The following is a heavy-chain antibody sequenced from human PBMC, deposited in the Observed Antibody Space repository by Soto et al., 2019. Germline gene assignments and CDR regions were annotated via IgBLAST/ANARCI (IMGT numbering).Heavy chain of an antibody. CDR1: GYTFSYV. J-gene: IGHJ6*02. CDR2: INVGNGNR. CDR3: ASPYCSGGRCNTDQSNGLDV. Sequence: GASVKVSCKAPGYTFSYVMHWVRQAPGQGLEWMGWINVGNGNRKYSQKFQGRVNITRDTSASTAYMELSSLRSEDTAVYYCASPYCSGGRCNTDQSNGLDVWGQGTTVTVSS. D-gene: IGHD2-15*01. V-gene: IGHV1-3*01.